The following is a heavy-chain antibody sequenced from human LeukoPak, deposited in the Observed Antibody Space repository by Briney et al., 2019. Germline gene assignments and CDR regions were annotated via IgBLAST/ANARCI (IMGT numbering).Heavy chain of an antibody. Sequence: SVKVSCKASGGTFSSYAISWVRQAPGQGLEWMGRIIPIFGIANYAQKFQGRVTITAHKSTSTAYMELSSLRSEDTAVYYCARDEGIAVAGVFDYWGQGTLVTVSS. J-gene: IGHJ4*02. CDR2: IIPIFGIA. CDR1: GGTFSSYA. CDR3: ARDEGIAVAGVFDY. D-gene: IGHD6-19*01. V-gene: IGHV1-69*04.